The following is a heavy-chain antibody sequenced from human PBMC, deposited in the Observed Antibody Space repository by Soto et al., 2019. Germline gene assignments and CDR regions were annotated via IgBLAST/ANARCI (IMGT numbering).Heavy chain of an antibody. CDR3: ATDYGWAFQI. D-gene: IGHD4-17*01. V-gene: IGHV3-15*01. CDR2: IQTKTGGGTA. J-gene: IGHJ3*02. CDR1: GLSFSDVK. Sequence: EVQLVASGGVLVKPGESLRLSCAGSGLSFSDVKMTWVRQLPGKGLKWVGLIQTKTGGGTADYPAAVRGRFTISRDDSKNTLYLQLNSLKTEDTAVYYGATDYGWAFQIWGQGTTVTVSS.